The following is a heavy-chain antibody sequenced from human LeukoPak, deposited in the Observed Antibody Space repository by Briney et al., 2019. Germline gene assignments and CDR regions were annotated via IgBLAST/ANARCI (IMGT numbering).Heavy chain of an antibody. CDR3: AKDNGGYDILTGNYMDV. D-gene: IGHD3-9*01. Sequence: PGGSLRLSCAASGFTFSSYAMSWVRQAPGKGLEWVSAISGSGGSTYYADSVKGRFTISRDNSKNTLYLQMNSLRAEDTAVYYRAKDNGGYDILTGNYMDVWGKGTTVTVSS. J-gene: IGHJ6*03. CDR2: ISGSGGST. V-gene: IGHV3-23*01. CDR1: GFTFSSYA.